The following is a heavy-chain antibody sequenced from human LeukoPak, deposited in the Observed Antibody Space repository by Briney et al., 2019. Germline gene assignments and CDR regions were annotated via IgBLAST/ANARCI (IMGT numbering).Heavy chain of an antibody. J-gene: IGHJ4*02. V-gene: IGHV4-39*07. CDR1: GGSISSSSYY. CDR2: IYYSGST. Sequence: PSETLSLTCTVSGGSISSSSYYWGWIRQPPGKGLEWIGSIYYSGSTYYNPSLKSRVTISVDTSKNQFSLKLSSVTAADTAVYYCARDRWWSSSGVDYWGQGTLVTVSS. D-gene: IGHD6-6*01. CDR3: ARDRWWSSSGVDY.